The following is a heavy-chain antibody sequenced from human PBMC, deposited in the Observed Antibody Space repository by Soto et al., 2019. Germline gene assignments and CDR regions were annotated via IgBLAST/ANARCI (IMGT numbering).Heavy chain of an antibody. V-gene: IGHV1-58*01. CDR2: IVVGSGNT. CDR3: AALYYDFWSGYSSPNGMDV. D-gene: IGHD3-3*01. Sequence: GASVKVSCKASGFTFTSSAVQWVRQARGQRLEWIGWIVVGSGNTNYAQKFQERVTITRDMSTSTAYMELSSLRSEDTAVYYCAALYYDFWSGYSSPNGMDVWGQGTTVTAP. CDR1: GFTFTSSA. J-gene: IGHJ6*02.